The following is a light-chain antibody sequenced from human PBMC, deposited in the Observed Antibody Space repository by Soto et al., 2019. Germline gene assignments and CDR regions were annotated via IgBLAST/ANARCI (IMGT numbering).Light chain of an antibody. CDR3: QQYYSYPRT. J-gene: IGKJ1*01. CDR1: QGISSY. Sequence: IRMSQTLSSLAPSTLDRGTITCRASQGISSYLGWYQQKPGKAPKLLIYAASTLQSGVPSRFSGSGSGTDFTLTISCLQSEDFATYYCQQYYSYPRTFGQGTKVDIK. V-gene: IGKV1-8*01. CDR2: AAS.